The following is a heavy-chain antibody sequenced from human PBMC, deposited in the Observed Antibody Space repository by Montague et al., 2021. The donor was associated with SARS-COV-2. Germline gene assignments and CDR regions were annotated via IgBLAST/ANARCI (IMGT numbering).Heavy chain of an antibody. Sequence: SETLSLTCTVSGGSISSYYWGWIRQPPGKGLEWIGYIYYSGSTNYNPSLKSRVTISVDTSKNQFSLKLSSVTAADTAVYYCARDRYSSGWPIHFDYWGQGTLVTVSS. CDR1: GGSISSYY. J-gene: IGHJ4*02. CDR2: IYYSGST. V-gene: IGHV4-59*13. D-gene: IGHD6-19*01. CDR3: ARDRYSSGWPIHFDY.